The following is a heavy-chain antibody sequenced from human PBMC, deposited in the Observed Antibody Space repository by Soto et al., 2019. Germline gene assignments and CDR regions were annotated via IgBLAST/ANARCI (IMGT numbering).Heavy chain of an antibody. Sequence: AVKVSCKACGGTFSSYAISWVRQAPGQGLEWMGGIIPIFGTANYAQKFQGRVTITADESTSTAYMELSSLKSEDTAVYYCAGAEVVVAALGPNGPGRYYGMDVWGQGTTVTVSS. CDR1: GGTFSSYA. J-gene: IGHJ6*02. D-gene: IGHD2-15*01. CDR3: AGAEVVVAALGPNGPGRYYGMDV. V-gene: IGHV1-69*13. CDR2: IIPIFGTA.